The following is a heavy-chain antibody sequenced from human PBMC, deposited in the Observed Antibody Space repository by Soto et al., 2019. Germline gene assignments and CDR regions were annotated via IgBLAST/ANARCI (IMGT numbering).Heavy chain of an antibody. D-gene: IGHD3-22*01. V-gene: IGHV3-30*18. CDR1: GFTFSSYG. CDR3: AKDREYYDRRYGMDV. J-gene: IGHJ6*02. Sequence: QVQLVESGGGVVQPGRSLRLSCAASGFTFSSYGMHWVRQAPGKGLEWVAVISYDGSNKYYADSVKGRFTISRDNSKNTLYLQMTSLRAEDTAVYYCAKDREYYDRRYGMDVWGQGTTVTVCS. CDR2: ISYDGSNK.